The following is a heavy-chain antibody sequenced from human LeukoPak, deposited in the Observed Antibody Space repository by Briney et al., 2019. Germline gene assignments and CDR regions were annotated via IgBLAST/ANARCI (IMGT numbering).Heavy chain of an antibody. Sequence: SGTLSLTCAVYGGSFSGYYWSWIRQPPGKGLEWIGEINHSGSTNYNPSLKSRVTISVDTSKNQFSLKLSSVTAADTAVYYCARGHRYVYFDYWGQGTLVTVSS. V-gene: IGHV4-34*01. CDR1: GGSFSGYY. CDR2: INHSGST. D-gene: IGHD1-14*01. CDR3: ARGHRYVYFDY. J-gene: IGHJ4*02.